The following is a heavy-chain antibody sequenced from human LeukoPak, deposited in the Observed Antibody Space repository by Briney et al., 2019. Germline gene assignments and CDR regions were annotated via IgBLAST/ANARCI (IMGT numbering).Heavy chain of an antibody. D-gene: IGHD1-26*01. J-gene: IGHJ4*02. CDR3: AKAGAIKFDF. CDR1: GFIFSNSA. V-gene: IGHV3-23*01. CDR2: SNGGGTGT. Sequence: GGSLRLSCAASGFIFSNSAMSWARQAPGKGLEWVSGSNGGGTGTYYAYSVRGRVTISRDNSKNTPHLDMNSVRAEDTAIYYCAKAGAIKFDFWGQGILVTVSS.